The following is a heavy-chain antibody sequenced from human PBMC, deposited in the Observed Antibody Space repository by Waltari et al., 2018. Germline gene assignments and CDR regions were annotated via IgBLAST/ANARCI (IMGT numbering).Heavy chain of an antibody. D-gene: IGHD5-12*01. CDR1: GYTLTALS. J-gene: IGHJ4*02. CDR3: AIALAEGRIVALDY. CDR2: FDPEDGET. V-gene: IGHV1-24*01. Sequence: QVQLVQSGAEVKKPGASVKVSCKVSGYTLTALSMPWVRQAPGKGLEWMGGFDPEDGETIYAQKFQGRVTMTEDTSTDTAYMELSSLRSEDTAVYYCAIALAEGRIVALDYWGQGTLVTVSS.